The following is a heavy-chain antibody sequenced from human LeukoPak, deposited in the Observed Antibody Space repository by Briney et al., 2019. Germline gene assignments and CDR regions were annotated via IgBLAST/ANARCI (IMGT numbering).Heavy chain of an antibody. D-gene: IGHD2-2*01. CDR2: ISHDGTNK. J-gene: IGHJ6*02. CDR3: ARAYCNSTSCPIRGCYYYYAMDV. V-gene: IGHV3-30*04. Sequence: PGGSLRLSCAASGFTFSSYAMHWVRQAPGKGLEWVAVISHDGTNKYYADSVKGRFTISRDNSKNTLYLHMNSLRVEDTAVYYCARAYCNSTSCPIRGCYYYYAMDVWGQGTTVTVSS. CDR1: GFTFSSYA.